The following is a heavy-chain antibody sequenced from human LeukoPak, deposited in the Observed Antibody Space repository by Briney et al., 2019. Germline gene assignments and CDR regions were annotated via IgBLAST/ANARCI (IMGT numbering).Heavy chain of an antibody. D-gene: IGHD3-10*01. V-gene: IGHV1-69*06. Sequence: SVKVSCKTSGGTFSNYTISWVRQAPGQGLEWMGGIIPIFGTANYAQKFQGKVTITADKSTSTAYMELSSLRSEDTAVYYCARGAYYYGSGSPANYYYMDVWGKGTTVTVSS. CDR2: IIPIFGTA. CDR1: GGTFSNYT. J-gene: IGHJ6*03. CDR3: ARGAYYYGSGSPANYYYMDV.